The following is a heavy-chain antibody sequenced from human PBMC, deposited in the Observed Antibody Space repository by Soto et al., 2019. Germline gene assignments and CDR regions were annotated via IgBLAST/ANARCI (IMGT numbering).Heavy chain of an antibody. CDR3: ARDTYDTTGYTLDY. CDR2: ISTFHGNT. D-gene: IGHD3-22*01. CDR1: GYTFTSYG. J-gene: IGHJ4*02. Sequence: ASVKVSCNASGYTFTSYGISWVRQAPGQGLEWMGWISTFHGNTNYAQKFQGSVTMTTDTSTSTAYMELRSLTSDDTAIYYCARDTYDTTGYTLDYWGQGTLVTVYS. V-gene: IGHV1-18*04.